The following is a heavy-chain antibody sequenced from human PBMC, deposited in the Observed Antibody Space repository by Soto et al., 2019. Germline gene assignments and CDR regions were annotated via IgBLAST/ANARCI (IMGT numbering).Heavy chain of an antibody. Sequence: QVQLVQSGAEVKKPGASVKVSCTASGYTFTSYGISWVRQAPGQGLEWMGWISTYNGNTKNAQNLQGRVTMTTDTSTSTAYMELRSLRSDDTAVYYCAREIVPAANVYAFDIWGQGTMVTVSS. CDR2: ISTYNGNT. D-gene: IGHD2-2*01. J-gene: IGHJ3*02. CDR1: GYTFTSYG. V-gene: IGHV1-18*01. CDR3: AREIVPAANVYAFDI.